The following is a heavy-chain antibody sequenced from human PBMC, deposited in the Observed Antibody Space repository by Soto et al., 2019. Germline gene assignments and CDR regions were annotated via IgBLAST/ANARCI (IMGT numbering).Heavy chain of an antibody. CDR2: IIPIFGTA. D-gene: IGHD2-2*01. Sequence: SVNVSCKSSGGTFSSYSISWVRQAPGQGLEWMGGIIPIFGTANYAQKFQGRVTITADESTSTAYMELSSLRSEDTAVYYCAIGYCSSTSCSRYYYYYYGMDVWGQGTTVTVSS. CDR1: GGTFSSYS. CDR3: AIGYCSSTSCSRYYYYYYGMDV. J-gene: IGHJ6*02. V-gene: IGHV1-69*13.